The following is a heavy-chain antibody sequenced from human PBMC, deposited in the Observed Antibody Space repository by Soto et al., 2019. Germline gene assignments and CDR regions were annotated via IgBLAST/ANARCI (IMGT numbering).Heavy chain of an antibody. CDR2: INPGGGST. Sequence: GASVKVSCKASGYTFTSYYMHWVRQAPGQGLEWMGIINPGGGSTSYAQKFQGRVTMTRDTSTSTVYMELSSLRSEDTAVYYCARDEGYCSSTSCLGHWFDPWGQGTLVTVSS. V-gene: IGHV1-46*01. CDR3: ARDEGYCSSTSCLGHWFDP. J-gene: IGHJ5*02. D-gene: IGHD2-2*01. CDR1: GYTFTSYY.